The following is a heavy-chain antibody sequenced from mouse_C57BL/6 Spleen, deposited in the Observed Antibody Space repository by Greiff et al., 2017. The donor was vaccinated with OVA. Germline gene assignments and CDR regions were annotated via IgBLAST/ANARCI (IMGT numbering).Heavy chain of an antibody. D-gene: IGHD1-1*01. Sequence: VQLQQSGAELVKPGASVKLSCKASGYTFTSYWMHWVKQRPGQGLEWIGMIHPNSGSTNYNEKVKSKDTLTVDKSSSTSYMQLSSLTSEDSAVYYCARLSFITTVVEGSMDYWGQGTSVTVSS. CDR1: GYTFTSYW. CDR3: ARLSFITTVVEGSMDY. V-gene: IGHV1-64*01. CDR2: IHPNSGST. J-gene: IGHJ4*01.